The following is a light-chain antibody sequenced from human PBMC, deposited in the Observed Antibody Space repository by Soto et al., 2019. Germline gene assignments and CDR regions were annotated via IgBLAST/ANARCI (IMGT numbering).Light chain of an antibody. J-gene: IGLJ1*01. CDR3: QAWDSSGYV. V-gene: IGLV3-1*01. Sequence: SYELTQPPSVSVSPGQTASITCSGDKLGDKYACWYQQKPGQSPVLVIYQDSKRPLGIPERFSGSNSGNTATLTISGTQAMDEADYYCQAWDSSGYVFGTGTKLTVL. CDR1: KLGDKY. CDR2: QDS.